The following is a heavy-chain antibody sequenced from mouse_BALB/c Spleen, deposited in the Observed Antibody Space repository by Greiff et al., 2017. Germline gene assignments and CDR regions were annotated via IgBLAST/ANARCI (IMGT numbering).Heavy chain of an antibody. V-gene: IGHV5-4*02. Sequence: EVKLVESGGGLVKPGGSLKLSCAASGFTFSDYYMYWVRQTPEKRLEWVATISDGGSYTYYPDSVKGRFTISRDNAKNNLYLQMSSLKSEDTAMYYCASHYGSAWFAYWGQGTLVTVSA. CDR3: ASHYGSAWFAY. CDR2: ISDGGSYT. D-gene: IGHD1-2*01. CDR1: GFTFSDYY. J-gene: IGHJ3*01.